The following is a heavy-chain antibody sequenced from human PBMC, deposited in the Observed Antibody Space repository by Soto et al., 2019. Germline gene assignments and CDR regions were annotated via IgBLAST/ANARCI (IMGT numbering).Heavy chain of an antibody. V-gene: IGHV1-69*02. CDR1: GGTFSSYT. Sequence: SVKVSCKASGGTFSSYTISWVRQAPGQGLEWMGRIIPILGIANYAQKFQGRVTITADKSTSTAYMELSSLRSEDTAVYYCASGSRDSRTRNYFDYWGQGTLVTVSS. D-gene: IGHD3-10*01. CDR3: ASGSRDSRTRNYFDY. J-gene: IGHJ4*02. CDR2: IIPILGIA.